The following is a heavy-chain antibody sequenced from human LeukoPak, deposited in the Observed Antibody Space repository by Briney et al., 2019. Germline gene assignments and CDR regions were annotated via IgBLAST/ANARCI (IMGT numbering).Heavy chain of an antibody. Sequence: GGSLRLSCAASGFTFSGSPILWVRQASGKGLEWVGRIRSKADNYPTAYAASVQGRCTISRDDSKSTAYLQLNNLKTEDTAVYYCTQSNYWGQGALVTVSS. J-gene: IGHJ4*02. CDR2: IRSKADNYPT. CDR3: TQSNY. CDR1: GFTFSGSP. V-gene: IGHV3-73*01.